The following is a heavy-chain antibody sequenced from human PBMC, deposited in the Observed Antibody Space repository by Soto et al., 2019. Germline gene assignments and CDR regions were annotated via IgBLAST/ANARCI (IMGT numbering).Heavy chain of an antibody. D-gene: IGHD3-3*01. Sequence: SETLSLTCXVSGGSMRGYSWSWIRQTPGEGLEWIGYVSHSGRTDYSPSLKNRVTISLDMSKNHFALHVNSVDPADTAVYYCARVAMENYHDMWSGSTSSALDVWGQGTTVTVSS. CDR1: GGSMRGYS. CDR2: VSHSGRT. V-gene: IGHV4-59*13. J-gene: IGHJ6*02. CDR3: ARVAMENYHDMWSGSTSSALDV.